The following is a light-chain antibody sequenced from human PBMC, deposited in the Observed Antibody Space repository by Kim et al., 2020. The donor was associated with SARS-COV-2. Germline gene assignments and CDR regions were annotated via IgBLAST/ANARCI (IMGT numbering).Light chain of an antibody. J-gene: IGKJ5*01. V-gene: IGKV3-11*01. CDR2: DSS. CDR1: QSVGSF. CDR3: QQRITWPPIT. Sequence: EIVLTQSPATLSLSPGERATLSCRASQSVGSFLAWYQQRPGQAPRLLIYDSSNRASDIPARFSGSGSGTEFTLIISSLEPEDSAIYYCQQRITWPPITFGQGTRLEIK.